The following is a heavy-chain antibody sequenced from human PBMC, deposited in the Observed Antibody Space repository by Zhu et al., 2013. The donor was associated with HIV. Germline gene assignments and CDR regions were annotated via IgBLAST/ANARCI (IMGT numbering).Heavy chain of an antibody. J-gene: IGHJ3*02. D-gene: IGHD3-22*01. CDR2: INHSGST. Sequence: QVQLQQWGAGLLKPSETLSLTCAVYGGSFSGYYWSWIRQPPGKGLEWIGEINHSGSTNYNPSLKSRVTISVDTSKNQFSLKLSSVTAADTAVYYCARAPRLSSGYYYPYDAFDIWAKGQWSPSLQ. CDR3: ARAPRLSSGYYYPYDAFDI. V-gene: IGHV4-34*01. CDR1: GGSFSGYY.